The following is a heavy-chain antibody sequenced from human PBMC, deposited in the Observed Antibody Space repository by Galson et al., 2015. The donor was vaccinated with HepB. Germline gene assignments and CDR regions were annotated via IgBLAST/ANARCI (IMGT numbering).Heavy chain of an antibody. D-gene: IGHD3-22*01. CDR1: GFTFSSYS. Sequence: SLRLSCAASGFTFSSYSMNWVRQAPGKGLEWVSYISSSSSTIYYADSVKGRFTISRDNAKNSLYLQMNSLRAEDTAVYYCARDGNYYDSSGYRVLDAFDIWGQGTMVTVSS. CDR2: ISSSSSTI. V-gene: IGHV3-48*01. J-gene: IGHJ3*02. CDR3: ARDGNYYDSSGYRVLDAFDI.